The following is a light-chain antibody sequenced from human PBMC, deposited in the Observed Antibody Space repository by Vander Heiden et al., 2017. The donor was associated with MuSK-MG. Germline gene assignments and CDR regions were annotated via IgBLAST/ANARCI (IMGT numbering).Light chain of an antibody. CDR1: QSVSSSY. J-gene: IGKJ1*01. CDR3: QQYGSSPPWT. V-gene: IGKV3-20*01. Sequence: EIVFTQSPGTLSLSPGERATLSCRASQSVSSSYLAWYQHKPGQAPRLLIYGVSSRAPGIPDRFSGSGSGTDFTLTISRLEPEDFAVYYCQQYGSSPPWTFGQGTKVEIK. CDR2: GVS.